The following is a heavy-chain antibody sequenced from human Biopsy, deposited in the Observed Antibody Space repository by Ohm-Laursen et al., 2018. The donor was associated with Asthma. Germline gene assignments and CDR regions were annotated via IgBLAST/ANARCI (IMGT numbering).Heavy chain of an antibody. J-gene: IGHJ4*02. V-gene: IGHV3-30-3*01. CDR2: ITFDGSTQ. Sequence: SLRLSCSASGTHFGSYNMHWARQAPGKGLEWVAVITFDGSTQHYGDSVEGRFTISRDNSKNMLFLQMNSLRAEDTAVYYCSRDTLGYYFDIWGQGTQVTVSS. CDR3: SRDTLGYYFDI. D-gene: IGHD6-13*01. CDR1: GTHFGSYN.